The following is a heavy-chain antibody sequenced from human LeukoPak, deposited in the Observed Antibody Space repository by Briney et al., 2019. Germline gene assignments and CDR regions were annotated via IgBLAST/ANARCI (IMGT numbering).Heavy chain of an antibody. J-gene: IGHJ4*02. V-gene: IGHV4-31*03. CDR2: IYYSGST. CDR1: GGSISSGGYS. CDR3: ARHPFATPFDY. D-gene: IGHD2-15*01. Sequence: SETLSLTCTVSGGSISSGGYSWSWIRQHPGKGLEWIGYIYYSGSTNYNPSLKSRVTISVDTSKNQFSLKLSSVTAADTAVYFCARHPFATPFDYWGPGTLVTVSS.